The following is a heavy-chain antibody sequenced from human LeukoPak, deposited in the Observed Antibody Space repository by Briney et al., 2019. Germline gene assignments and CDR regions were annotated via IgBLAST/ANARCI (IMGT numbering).Heavy chain of an antibody. Sequence: PSETLSLTCTVSGGSISNYYWSWIRQPPGKGLEWIGYISYSGSTISNPSLKSRVTISVDTSKNQFSLKLTSVTAADTALYYCARTKLYCSGGSCYSSLDYWGQGTLVTVSS. CDR2: ISYSGST. J-gene: IGHJ4*02. CDR3: ARTKLYCSGGSCYSSLDY. D-gene: IGHD2-15*01. CDR1: GGSISNYY. V-gene: IGHV4-59*01.